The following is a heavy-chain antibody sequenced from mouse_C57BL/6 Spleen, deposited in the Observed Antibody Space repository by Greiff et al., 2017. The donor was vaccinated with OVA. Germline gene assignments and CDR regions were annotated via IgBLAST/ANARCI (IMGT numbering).Heavy chain of an antibody. Sequence: VQLQQPGAELVRPRSSVKLSCKASGYTFTSYWMHWVKQRPIQGLEWIGNIDPSDSETHYNQKFKDKATLTVDKSSSTAYMQLSSLTSVDSAVYYCARSGVVATPYAMDYWGQGTSVTVSS. CDR1: GYTFTSYW. V-gene: IGHV1-52*01. D-gene: IGHD1-1*01. CDR2: IDPSDSET. CDR3: ARSGVVATPYAMDY. J-gene: IGHJ4*01.